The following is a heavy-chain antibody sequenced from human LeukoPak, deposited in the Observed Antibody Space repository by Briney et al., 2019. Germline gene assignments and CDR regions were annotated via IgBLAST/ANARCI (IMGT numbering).Heavy chain of an antibody. CDR2: IYYSGST. D-gene: IGHD5-12*01. V-gene: IGHV4-39*07. J-gene: IGHJ5*02. CDR1: GGSISSSSYY. CDR3: ARDPREYSGYGGPWFDP. Sequence: SETLSLTCTVSGGSISSSSYYWGWIRQPPGKGLEWIGSIYYSGSTYYNPSLKSRVTISVDKSKNQFSLKLSSVTAAGTAVYYCARDPREYSGYGGPWFDPWGQGTLVTVSS.